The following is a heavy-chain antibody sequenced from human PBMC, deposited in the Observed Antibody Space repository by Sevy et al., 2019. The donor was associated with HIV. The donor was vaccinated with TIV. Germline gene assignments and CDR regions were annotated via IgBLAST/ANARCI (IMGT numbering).Heavy chain of an antibody. CDR3: ARGYCSRTSCYGYTYYYYGMDV. J-gene: IGHJ6*02. D-gene: IGHD2-2*01. Sequence: ASVKVSCKASGGTFSSYAISWVRQAPGKGLEWMGGIIPIFGTANYAQKFQGRVTITADESTSTAYMELSSLRSEDTAVYYCARGYCSRTSCYGYTYYYYGMDVWGQGTTVTVSS. V-gene: IGHV1-69*13. CDR1: GGTFSSYA. CDR2: IIPIFGTA.